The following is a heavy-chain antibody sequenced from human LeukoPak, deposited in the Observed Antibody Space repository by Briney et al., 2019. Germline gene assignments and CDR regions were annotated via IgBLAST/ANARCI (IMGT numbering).Heavy chain of an antibody. D-gene: IGHD1-26*01. J-gene: IGHJ4*02. Sequence: SQTLSLTCTVSGGSISSGSYYWSWIRQPAGKGLEWIGRIYTSGSTNYNPSLKSRVTISVDTSKNQFSLKLNSVTAADTAMYYCAKSGGYGLIDYWGQGTLVTVSS. CDR2: IYTSGST. CDR1: GGSISSGSYY. V-gene: IGHV4-61*02. CDR3: AKSGGYGLIDY.